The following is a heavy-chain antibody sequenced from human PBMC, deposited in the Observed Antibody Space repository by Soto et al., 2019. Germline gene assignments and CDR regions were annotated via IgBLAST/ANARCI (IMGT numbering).Heavy chain of an antibody. V-gene: IGHV3-53*04. D-gene: IGHD6-6*01. Sequence: GGSLRLSCAASGFTVSSNYMSWVRQAPGKGLEWVSVIYSGGSTYYADSVKGRFTISRHNSKNTLYLQMNSLRAEDTAVYYCARVIAALPGGDAFDIWGQGTMVTVSS. J-gene: IGHJ3*02. CDR2: IYSGGST. CDR3: ARVIAALPGGDAFDI. CDR1: GFTVSSNY.